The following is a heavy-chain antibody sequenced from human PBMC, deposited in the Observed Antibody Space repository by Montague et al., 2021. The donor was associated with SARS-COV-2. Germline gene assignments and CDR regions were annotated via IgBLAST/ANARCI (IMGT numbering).Heavy chain of an antibody. J-gene: IGHJ3*01. CDR1: GVSISSGDYS. Sequence: TLSLTCTVSGVSISSGDYSWNWIRQSPGKGLEWIGFIYESGSTLYNSSLKSRITISVDRSKNQFSLRLNSVTAADTAVYYFARKIIANAFDVWGHGTTVTVSS. V-gene: IGHV4-30-2*06. CDR3: ARKIIANAFDV. CDR2: IYESGST. D-gene: IGHD2/OR15-2a*01.